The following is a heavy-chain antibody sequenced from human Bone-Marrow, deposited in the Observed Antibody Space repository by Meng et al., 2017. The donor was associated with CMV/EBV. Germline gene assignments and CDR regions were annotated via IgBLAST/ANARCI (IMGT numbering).Heavy chain of an antibody. J-gene: IGHJ6*02. V-gene: IGHV1-46*01. Sequence: ASVKVSCKASGYTFTSYYMHWVRQAPGQGLEWMGIINPSGGSTSYAQKFQGRVTITTDESTSTAYMELSSLRSEDTAVYYCARSRSWDGLYYYYGMDVWGQGTTVTVSS. CDR1: GYTFTSYY. D-gene: IGHD6-13*01. CDR3: ARSRSWDGLYYYYGMDV. CDR2: INPSGGST.